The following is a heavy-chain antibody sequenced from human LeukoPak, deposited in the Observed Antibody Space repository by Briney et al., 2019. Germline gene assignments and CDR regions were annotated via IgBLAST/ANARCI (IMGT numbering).Heavy chain of an antibody. D-gene: IGHD3-10*01. V-gene: IGHV4-34*01. CDR2: INHSGST. J-gene: IGHJ6*02. CDR3: ARGRGKLWFGELIYYYYGMDV. Sequence: SETLSLTCAVYGGSFSGYYWSWIRQPPGKGLEWIGEINHSGSTNYNPSLKSRVTISVDTSKNQFSLKLSSVTAADTAVYYCARGRGKLWFGELIYYYYGMDVWGQGTTVTVSS. CDR1: GGSFSGYY.